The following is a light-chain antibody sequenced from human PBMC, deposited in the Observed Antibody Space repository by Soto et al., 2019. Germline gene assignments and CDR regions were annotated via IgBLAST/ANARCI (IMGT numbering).Light chain of an antibody. Sequence: QSVLAQPASVSGSPGQSITISCTGTGSDISAYNYVSWYQQHPGKAPKLVIYEVGDRPSGLSNRFSGSKSGNTASLTISRLQAEDEADYYCSSYTSNNFYVFGTGTKVTVL. CDR2: EVG. V-gene: IGLV2-14*01. CDR1: GSDISAYNY. J-gene: IGLJ1*01. CDR3: SSYTSNNFYV.